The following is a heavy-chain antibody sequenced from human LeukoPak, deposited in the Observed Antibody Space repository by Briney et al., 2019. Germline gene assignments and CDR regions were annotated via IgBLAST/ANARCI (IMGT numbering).Heavy chain of an antibody. V-gene: IGHV4-30-4*08. D-gene: IGHD3-22*01. CDR2: IYYSGST. CDR3: VRVRANYYDSSGFDY. J-gene: IGHJ4*02. Sequence: SQTLSLTCTVSGGSISSGDYYWSWIRQPPGKGLEWIGYIYYSGSTYYNPSLKSRVTISVDTSKNQFSLKLSSVTAADTAVYYCVRVRANYYDSSGFDYWGQGTLVTVSS. CDR1: GGSISSGDYY.